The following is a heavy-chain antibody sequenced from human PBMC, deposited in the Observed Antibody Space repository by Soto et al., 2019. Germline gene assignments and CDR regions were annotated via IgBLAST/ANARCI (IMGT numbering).Heavy chain of an antibody. Sequence: QVQLRESGSGLVKPSQTLSLTCSVSGASVTRDGNCWTWIRQPPGKGLEFVASIYHGGSTFYNLSLRSSVTISFDRSKNQFSLKLTSVTAAYTAVYYGAREVDGYSQFDDWGQGTLVTVSS. CDR1: GASVTRDGNC. D-gene: IGHD4-4*01. J-gene: IGHJ4*02. CDR2: IYHGGST. CDR3: AREVDGYSQFDD. V-gene: IGHV4-30-2*01.